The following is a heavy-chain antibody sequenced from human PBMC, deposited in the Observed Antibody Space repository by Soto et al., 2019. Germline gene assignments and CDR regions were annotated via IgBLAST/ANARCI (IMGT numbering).Heavy chain of an antibody. CDR3: ARVKMTAVTLKYYYGLDV. V-gene: IGHV5-51*01. J-gene: IGHJ6*02. Sequence: PGESLKISCRGSGYGFSTYWIGWVRQKPGKGLEWVGIIYPRDSDTRYSPSFQGQVTISADKSINTAYLQWSSLKASDTATYYCARVKMTAVTLKYYYGLDVWGQGTTVTVSS. CDR2: IYPRDSDT. CDR1: GYGFSTYW. D-gene: IGHD4-17*01.